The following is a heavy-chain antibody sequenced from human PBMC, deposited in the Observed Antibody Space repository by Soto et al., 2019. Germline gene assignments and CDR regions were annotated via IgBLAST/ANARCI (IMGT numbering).Heavy chain of an antibody. CDR3: ARDQLDYDSYYYYGMDV. J-gene: IGHJ6*02. D-gene: IGHD3-22*01. CDR2: ISYDGSNK. Sequence: GGSLRLSCAASGFTFSSYAMHWVRQAPGKGLEWVAVISYDGSNKYYADSVKGRFTISRDNSKNTLYLQMNSLRAEDTAVYYCARDQLDYDSYYYYGMDVWGQGTTVTVSS. CDR1: GFTFSSYA. V-gene: IGHV3-30-3*01.